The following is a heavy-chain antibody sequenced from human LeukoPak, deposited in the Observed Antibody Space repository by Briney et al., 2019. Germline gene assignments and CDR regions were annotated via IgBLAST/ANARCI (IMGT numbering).Heavy chain of an antibody. D-gene: IGHD2-21*02. J-gene: IGHJ5*02. CDR3: ARPDCSGDCP. CDR2: IYPGDSDT. V-gene: IGHV5-51*01. CDR1: GYRFTNYW. Sequence: GESLQISCKGSGYRFTNYWIGWVRQMPGKGLEWMGIIYPGDSDTRYSPSFQGQVTPSAGKSISTAYLQWSSLKASDTAMYYCARPDCSGDCPWGQGTLVTVSS.